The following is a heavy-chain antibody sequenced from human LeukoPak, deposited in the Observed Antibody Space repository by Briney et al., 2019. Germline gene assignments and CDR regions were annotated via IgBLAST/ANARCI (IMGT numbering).Heavy chain of an antibody. V-gene: IGHV4-39*01. CDR3: ARLLYDRSGYYYFNY. J-gene: IGHJ4*02. D-gene: IGHD3-22*01. CDR2: IHYSGNT. Sequence: PSETLSLTCTVSGGSITSGNYYWGYIRQPPGKGLEWIGTIHYSGNTYDNPSFKSRVTMSVDTSKNQFSLKLSSVTAADTAVYYCARLLYDRSGYYYFNYWGQGTLVTVSS. CDR1: GGSITSGNYY.